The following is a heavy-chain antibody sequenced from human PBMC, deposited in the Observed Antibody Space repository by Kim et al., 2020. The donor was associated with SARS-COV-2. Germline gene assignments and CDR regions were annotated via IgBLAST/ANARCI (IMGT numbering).Heavy chain of an antibody. CDR1: GYTFTGYY. J-gene: IGHJ6*02. Sequence: ASVKVSCKASGYTFTGYYMHWVRQAPGQGLEWMGRINPNSGGTNYAQKFQGRVTMTRDTSISTAYMELSRLRSDDTAVYYCARLMVAGPWEYYGMDVWGQGTTVTVSS. D-gene: IGHD6-19*01. CDR3: ARLMVAGPWEYYGMDV. CDR2: INPNSGGT. V-gene: IGHV1-2*06.